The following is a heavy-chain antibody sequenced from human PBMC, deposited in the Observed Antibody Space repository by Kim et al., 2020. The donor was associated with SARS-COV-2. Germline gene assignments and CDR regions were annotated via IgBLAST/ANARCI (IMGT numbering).Heavy chain of an antibody. CDR3: ARDPTMVRGGYYFDY. J-gene: IGHJ4*02. V-gene: IGHV4-4*07. D-gene: IGHD3-10*01. Sequence: TLKSRVTMSVDTSKNQFSLKRSSVTAADTAVYYGARDPTMVRGGYYFDYWGQGTLVTVSS.